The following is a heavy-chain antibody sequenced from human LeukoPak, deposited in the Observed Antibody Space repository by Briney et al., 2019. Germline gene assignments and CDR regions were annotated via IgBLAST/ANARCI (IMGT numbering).Heavy chain of an antibody. V-gene: IGHV3-74*01. CDR3: ARGSYDAYSTADY. Sequence: GGSLRLSCAASGFTFSTYWMHWVRQAPGKGLVWVSRINSDGRSTSYAESARGRFTISKDNANNMLYLQTNNLRAEDTAVYYCARGSYDAYSTADYWGQGTLVTVSS. D-gene: IGHD4-11*01. CDR1: GFTFSTYW. CDR2: INSDGRST. J-gene: IGHJ4*02.